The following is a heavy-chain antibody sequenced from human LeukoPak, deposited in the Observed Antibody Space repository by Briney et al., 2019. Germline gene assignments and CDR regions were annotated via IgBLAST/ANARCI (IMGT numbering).Heavy chain of an antibody. D-gene: IGHD5-12*01. CDR1: GDFISSFY. V-gene: IGHV4-59*07. CDR3: ARGGVGLAFDN. CDR2: IYDGGRT. J-gene: IGHJ4*02. Sequence: SDTLSLTCTVSGDFISSFYWSWIGQPPGQGLDWIGYIYDGGRTTYNPSLKSRVTISVDTSTKQFSLKVSSVTAADTATYYCARGGVGLAFDNWGQGTPVTVSS.